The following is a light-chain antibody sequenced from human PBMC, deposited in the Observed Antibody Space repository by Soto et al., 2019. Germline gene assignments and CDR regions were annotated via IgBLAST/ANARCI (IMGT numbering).Light chain of an antibody. Sequence: QSALTQPASVSGSPGQSIIISCAGTSSDVGSYNLVSWYQQHPGKAPKLIIYEDSQRPSGISSRFSGSKSGNTASLTISGLQAEDEAEYFCCSYAGGHTLVFGGGTKLTVL. CDR2: EDS. CDR1: SSDVGSYNL. V-gene: IGLV2-23*01. J-gene: IGLJ3*02. CDR3: CSYAGGHTLV.